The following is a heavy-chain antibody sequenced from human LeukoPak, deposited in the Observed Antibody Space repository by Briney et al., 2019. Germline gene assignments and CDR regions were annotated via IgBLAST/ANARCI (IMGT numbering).Heavy chain of an antibody. D-gene: IGHD3-22*01. CDR3: ARAYDTSGYSSYHYMDV. Sequence: SETLSLTCLVSGGSIRTNNYYWTWIRQPPGKGLEWIGYIYHSGSTHYNSSLKSRLAMSVDASNNRFSLNLTSVTAADAAVYYCARAYDTSGYSSYHYMDVWGSGTTVTVSS. J-gene: IGHJ6*03. V-gene: IGHV4-30-4*08. CDR1: GGSIRTNNYY. CDR2: IYHSGST.